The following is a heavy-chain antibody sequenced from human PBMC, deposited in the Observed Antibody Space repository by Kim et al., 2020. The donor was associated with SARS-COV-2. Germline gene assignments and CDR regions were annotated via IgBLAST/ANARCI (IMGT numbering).Heavy chain of an antibody. CDR3: AREPTNSGYDWWPGEPGAPNGMDV. Sequence: SETLSLTCTVSGGSISSYYWSWIRQPAGKGLEWIGRIYTSGSTNYNPSLKSRVTMSVDTSKNQFSLKLSSVTAADTAVYYCAREPTNSGYDWWPGEPGAPNGMDVWGQGTTVTVSS. V-gene: IGHV4-4*07. CDR1: GGSISSYY. D-gene: IGHD5-12*01. CDR2: IYTSGST. J-gene: IGHJ6*02.